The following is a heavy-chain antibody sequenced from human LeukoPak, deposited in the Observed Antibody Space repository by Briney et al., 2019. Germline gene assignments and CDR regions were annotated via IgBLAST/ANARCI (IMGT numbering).Heavy chain of an antibody. Sequence: SETLSLTCAVYGGSFSGYYWSWIRQPPGKGLEWIGEINHSGSTYYNPSLKSRVTISVDTSKNQFSLKPSSVTAADTAVYYCAREKKLWFGEPMAWFDPWGQGTLVTVSS. CDR3: AREKKLWFGEPMAWFDP. J-gene: IGHJ5*02. CDR2: INHSGST. CDR1: GGSFSGYY. V-gene: IGHV4-34*01. D-gene: IGHD3-10*01.